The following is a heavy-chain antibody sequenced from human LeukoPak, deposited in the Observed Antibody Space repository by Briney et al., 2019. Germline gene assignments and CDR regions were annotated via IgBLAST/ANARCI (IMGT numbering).Heavy chain of an antibody. CDR1: GYTLTELS. Sequence: ASVKVSCKVSGYTLTELSMHWVRQAPGKGLEWMGGFDPEDGETIYAQKFQGRVTMTEDTSTDTAYRELSSLRSEDTAVYYCARGATRLVRYWFDPWGQGTLVTVSS. V-gene: IGHV1-24*01. CDR2: FDPEDGET. J-gene: IGHJ5*02. D-gene: IGHD5-12*01. CDR3: ARGATRLVRYWFDP.